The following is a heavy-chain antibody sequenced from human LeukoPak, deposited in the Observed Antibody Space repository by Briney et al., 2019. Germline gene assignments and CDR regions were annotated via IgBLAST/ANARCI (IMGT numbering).Heavy chain of an antibody. D-gene: IGHD3-10*01. CDR3: AKDIGFGELLYYFDY. Sequence: PGGSLRLSCAASGFTFDDYAMHWVRQAPGKGLEWVSGISWNSGSIVYADSVKGRFTISRDNAKNSLYLQMNSLRAEDTALYYCAKDIGFGELLYYFDYWGQGTLVTVSS. J-gene: IGHJ4*02. V-gene: IGHV3-9*01. CDR1: GFTFDDYA. CDR2: ISWNSGSI.